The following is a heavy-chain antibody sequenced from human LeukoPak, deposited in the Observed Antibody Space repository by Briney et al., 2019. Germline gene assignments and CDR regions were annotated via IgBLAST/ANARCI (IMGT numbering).Heavy chain of an antibody. J-gene: IGHJ4*02. CDR1: GDSISSGGYS. D-gene: IGHD6-13*01. Sequence: SETLSLTCAVSGDSISSGGYSWNWIRQSPGKGLEWIGYIYHSGSTYYNPSLKSRVTISLDRSKNQYSLKLTSVTAADTAVYYCARLIAADPQLDSWGQGTLVTVSS. CDR2: IYHSGST. V-gene: IGHV4-30-2*06. CDR3: ARLIAADPQLDS.